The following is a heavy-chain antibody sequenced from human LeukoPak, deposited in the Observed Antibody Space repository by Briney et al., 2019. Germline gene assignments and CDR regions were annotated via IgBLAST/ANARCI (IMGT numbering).Heavy chain of an antibody. CDR1: GYTLTELS. J-gene: IGHJ3*02. CDR3: ARVGDYYGSGSYFGGFDI. Sequence: ASVKVSCKVSGYTLTELSMHWVRQAPGKGLECMGGFDPENGETIYAQKFQGRLTMTEDTSTDTAYMELSSLRSEDTAVYYCARVGDYYGSGSYFGGFDIWGQGTMITVSS. CDR2: FDPENGET. D-gene: IGHD3-10*01. V-gene: IGHV1-24*01.